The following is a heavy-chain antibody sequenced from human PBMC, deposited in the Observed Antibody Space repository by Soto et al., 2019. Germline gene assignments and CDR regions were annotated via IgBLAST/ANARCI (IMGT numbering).Heavy chain of an antibody. V-gene: IGHV3-23*01. CDR1: GFTFSSYA. Sequence: PGGSLRLSCAASGFTFSSYAMSWVRPAPGKGLEWVSAISGSGGSTYYADSVKGRFTISRDNSKNTLYLQMNSLRAEDTAVYYCAKFSPRSGPVHYYYGMDVWGQGTTVTVSS. J-gene: IGHJ6*02. CDR3: AKFSPRSGPVHYYYGMDV. D-gene: IGHD1-1*01. CDR2: ISGSGGST.